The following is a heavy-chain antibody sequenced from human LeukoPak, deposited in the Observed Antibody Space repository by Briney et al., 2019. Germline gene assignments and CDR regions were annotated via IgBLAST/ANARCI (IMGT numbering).Heavy chain of an antibody. Sequence: SETLSLTCTVSGGSISSSSYDWGWIRQPPGKGLEWIGSIHYSGSTYYNPSLKSRVTISLDTSNNQLSLNLSSVTAADTAVYYCAKPYCAGTTTRGYSYYVDVWGKGTTVTVSS. CDR2: IHYSGST. CDR1: GGSISSSSYD. CDR3: AKPYCAGTTTRGYSYYVDV. D-gene: IGHD6-13*01. V-gene: IGHV4-39*01. J-gene: IGHJ6*03.